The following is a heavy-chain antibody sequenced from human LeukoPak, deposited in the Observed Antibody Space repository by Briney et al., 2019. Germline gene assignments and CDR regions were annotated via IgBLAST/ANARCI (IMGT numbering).Heavy chain of an antibody. Sequence: ASVKVSCKASGYTFTSYAMHWVRQAPGQRLEWMGWINAGNGNTKYSQKFQGRVTITRDTSASTAYMELSSLRSEDTAVYYCARNQGYSSSRYEDLDYYYYDMDVWGQGTTVTVSS. D-gene: IGHD6-13*01. CDR3: ARNQGYSSSRYEDLDYYYYDMDV. CDR1: GYTFTSYA. V-gene: IGHV1-3*01. J-gene: IGHJ6*02. CDR2: INAGNGNT.